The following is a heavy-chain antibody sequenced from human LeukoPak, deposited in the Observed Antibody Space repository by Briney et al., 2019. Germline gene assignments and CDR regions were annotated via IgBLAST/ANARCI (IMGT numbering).Heavy chain of an antibody. CDR1: GGSISSGVYY. D-gene: IGHD2/OR15-2a*01. Sequence: PSETLSLTCTVSGGSISSGVYYWSWIRQPPGKGLEWIGYIYYSGSTYYNPSLMSRVTISVDTSKNQFSLKLSSVTAADTAVYYCARDKRTTGLDYWGQGTLVTVSS. V-gene: IGHV4-30-4*01. J-gene: IGHJ4*02. CDR2: IYYSGST. CDR3: ARDKRTTGLDY.